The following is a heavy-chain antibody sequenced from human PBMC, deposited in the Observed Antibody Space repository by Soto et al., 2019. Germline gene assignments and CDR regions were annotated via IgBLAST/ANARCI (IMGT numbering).Heavy chain of an antibody. J-gene: IGHJ4*02. D-gene: IGHD2-15*01. Sequence: GGSLRLSCAASGFTFRNYWMGWVHQTPEKGLEWVANIKPDGSEKYYVDSVKGRFTISRDNAKNSLYLQMNSLRAEDTAVYYCAKDRSNTYCSGGSCYRAFDYWGQGTLVTVSS. CDR3: AKDRSNTYCSGGSCYRAFDY. CDR2: IKPDGSEK. CDR1: GFTFRNYW. V-gene: IGHV3-7*01.